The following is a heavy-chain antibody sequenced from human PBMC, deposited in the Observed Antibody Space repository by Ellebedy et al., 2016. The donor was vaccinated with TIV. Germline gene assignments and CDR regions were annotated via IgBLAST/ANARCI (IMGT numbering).Heavy chain of an antibody. D-gene: IGHD3-10*01. CDR3: AKQFGSGSFYNPFDI. CDR2: IVGVGGGSA. CDR1: GFTFRSYS. V-gene: IGHV3-23*01. Sequence: PGGSLRLSCAASGFTFRSYSMSWILQAPGKGLEWVAQIVGVGGGSAYYADSVRGRFTISRDNSKNTLFLQMNNLRGDDTAVYYCAKQFGSGSFYNPFDIWGQGTMVTVSS. J-gene: IGHJ3*02.